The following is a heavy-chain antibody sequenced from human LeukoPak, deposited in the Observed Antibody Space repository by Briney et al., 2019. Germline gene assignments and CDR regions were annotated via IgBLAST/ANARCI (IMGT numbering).Heavy chain of an antibody. CDR1: GFTFSSYS. CDR2: ISGSSSTI. J-gene: IGHJ4*02. V-gene: IGHV3-48*02. Sequence: GGSLRLSCAASGFTFSSYSINWVRQAPGKGLEWVSYISGSSSTIYYADSVKGRFTISRDNAKNSLYLQMNSLRDEDTAVYYCARGIAAAGYYFDYWGQGTLVTVSS. D-gene: IGHD6-13*01. CDR3: ARGIAAAGYYFDY.